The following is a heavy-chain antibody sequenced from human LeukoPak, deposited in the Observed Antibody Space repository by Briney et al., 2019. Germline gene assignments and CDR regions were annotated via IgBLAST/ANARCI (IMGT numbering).Heavy chain of an antibody. D-gene: IGHD2-8*01. V-gene: IGHV4-59*08. CDR2: IYYSGSS. CDR1: GASISSYY. Sequence: SETLSLTCTVSGASISSYYWSWIRQPPGKGLEWIGFIYYSGSSNYNPSLKSRVTISVDTSKNQFSLKLSSVTAADTAVYYCARHALYGLRPGYYYFDYWGQGTLVTVSS. J-gene: IGHJ4*02. CDR3: ARHALYGLRPGYYYFDY.